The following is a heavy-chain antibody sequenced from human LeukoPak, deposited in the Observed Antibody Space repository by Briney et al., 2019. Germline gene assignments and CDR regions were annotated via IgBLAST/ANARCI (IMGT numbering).Heavy chain of an antibody. D-gene: IGHD2-8*02. V-gene: IGHV3-48*03. CDR3: ATYRQVLLPFES. J-gene: IGHJ4*02. Sequence: PGGSLRLSCAASGFTFSSYEMNWVRQAPGKGLEWVSYISSSDSTIYYADTVKGRFTISRDNAKNSLYLQMNSLRAGDTAVYYCATYRQVLLPFESWGQGTLVTVSS. CDR2: ISSSDSTI. CDR1: GFTFSSYE.